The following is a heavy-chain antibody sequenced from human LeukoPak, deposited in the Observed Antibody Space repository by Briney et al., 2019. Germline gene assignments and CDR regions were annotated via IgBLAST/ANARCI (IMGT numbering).Heavy chain of an antibody. CDR3: ARVTTGGYYNC. Sequence: SETLSLTCTVSGGSISSGTYDWTWLRQPAGKGLEWIGRIYTTGSTNYNPSLKSRVTMSTDTSKNQFSLKLSSVTAADTAVYYCARVTTGGYYNCWGQGTLVTVSS. CDR2: IYTTGST. D-gene: IGHD3-22*01. CDR1: GGSISSGTYD. J-gene: IGHJ4*02. V-gene: IGHV4-61*02.